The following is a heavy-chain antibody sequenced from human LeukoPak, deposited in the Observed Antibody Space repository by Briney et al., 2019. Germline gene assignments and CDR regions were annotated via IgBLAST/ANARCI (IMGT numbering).Heavy chain of an antibody. D-gene: IGHD6-19*01. J-gene: IGHJ4*02. Sequence: GRSLRLSCAASGFTFSSYWRSWVRQAPGKGLEWVSNIKQNGSEKYYVDSVKGRFTISRDNAKNSLYLQMNSLRAEDTAVYYCARDPEGIAVAEGDYWGQGTLVTVSS. CDR1: GFTFSSYW. CDR3: ARDPEGIAVAEGDY. V-gene: IGHV3-7*01. CDR2: IKQNGSEK.